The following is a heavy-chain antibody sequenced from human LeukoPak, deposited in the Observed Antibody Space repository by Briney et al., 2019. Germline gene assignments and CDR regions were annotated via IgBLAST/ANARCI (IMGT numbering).Heavy chain of an antibody. V-gene: IGHV3-23*01. CDR1: GFTFSSYA. J-gene: IGHJ4*02. CDR3: AKGRGSPDYYDSSGSQRLYFDY. D-gene: IGHD3-22*01. CDR2: ISGSGGST. Sequence: PGGSLRLSCAASGFTFSSYAMSWVRQAPGKGLEWVSAISGSGGSTYYADSVRGRFTISRDNSKNTLYLQMNSLRAEDTAVYYCAKGRGSPDYYDSSGSQRLYFDYWGQGTLVTVSS.